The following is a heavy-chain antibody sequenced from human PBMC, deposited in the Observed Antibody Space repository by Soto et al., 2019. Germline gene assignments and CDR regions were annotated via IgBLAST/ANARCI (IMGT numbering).Heavy chain of an antibody. J-gene: IGHJ5*02. CDR3: ARDPRDSCSGPPGGWFDP. Sequence: GASVKVSCKASGYTFTSYGISWVRQAPGQGLEWMGWISAYNGNTNYAQKLQGRVTMTTDTSTSTAYMELRSLRSDDTAVYYCARDPRDSCSGPPGGWFDPWGQGTLVTVSS. CDR2: ISAYNGNT. D-gene: IGHD6-13*01. CDR1: GYTFTSYG. V-gene: IGHV1-18*01.